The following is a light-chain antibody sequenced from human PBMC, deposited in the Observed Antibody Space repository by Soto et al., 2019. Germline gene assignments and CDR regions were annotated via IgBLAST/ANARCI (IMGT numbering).Light chain of an antibody. V-gene: IGKV3-20*01. J-gene: IGKJ3*01. Sequence: EIVLTQSPGTLSLSPGERGILSCRASQSVSNNYLAWYQQKPGQAPRLLIYGAYTRVTGIPDRFSGSGSGTDFTLTISRLEPEDFAVYYCQQYGSSPLTFGPGPKVAIK. CDR2: GAY. CDR3: QQYGSSPLT. CDR1: QSVSNNY.